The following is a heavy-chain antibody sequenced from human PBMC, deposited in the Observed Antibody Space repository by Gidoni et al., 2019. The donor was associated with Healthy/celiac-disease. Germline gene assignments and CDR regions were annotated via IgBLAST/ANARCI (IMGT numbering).Heavy chain of an antibody. CDR1: GFTFSSYS. J-gene: IGHJ6*02. CDR2: ISSSSITI. V-gene: IGHV3-48*02. CDR3: ARDRGSGSYYVWASGVYYGMDV. D-gene: IGHD3-10*01. Sequence: EVQLVESGGGLVQPVGSLRLSCAASGFTFSSYSMNWVRQAPGKGLEWVSYISSSSITIYYADSVKGRFTISRDNAKNSLYLQMNSLRDEDTAVYYCARDRGSGSYYVWASGVYYGMDVWGQGTTVTVSS.